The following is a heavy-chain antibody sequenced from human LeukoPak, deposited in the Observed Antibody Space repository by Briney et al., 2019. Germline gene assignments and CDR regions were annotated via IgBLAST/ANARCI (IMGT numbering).Heavy chain of an antibody. CDR3: GRGKSPAAVDD. V-gene: IGHV3-21*01. Sequence: GGSLRLSCAASGLTFSTYNMTWVRQAPGRGLEWVSSITSSSSYTFYADSVKGRFTISRDNSKNTLYLQMNSLRVEDTALYYCGRGKSPAAVDDWGQGTLVTVPS. CDR2: ITSSSSYT. J-gene: IGHJ4*02. D-gene: IGHD2-2*01. CDR1: GLTFSTYN.